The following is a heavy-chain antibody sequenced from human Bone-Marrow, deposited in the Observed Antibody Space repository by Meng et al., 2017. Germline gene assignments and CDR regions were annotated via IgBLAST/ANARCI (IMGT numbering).Heavy chain of an antibody. CDR3: ATGAAAADH. J-gene: IGHJ4*02. D-gene: IGHD6-13*01. V-gene: IGHV3-15*01. CDR1: GLSFTDAW. CDR2: IKRNSDGGTI. Sequence: VTLVGYGGGLVKPGGSLRLSLVASGLSFTDAWMSWVRQAPGKGLKWVGRIKRNSDGGTIDYAAPVKGRFTISRDDSKNTLYLQMDSLITEDTAVYFCATGAAAADHWGQGTLVTVSS.